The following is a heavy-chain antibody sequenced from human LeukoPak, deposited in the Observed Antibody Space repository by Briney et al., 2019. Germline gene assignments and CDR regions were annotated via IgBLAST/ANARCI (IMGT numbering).Heavy chain of an antibody. Sequence: SETLSLTCTVSGGSISSSSYYWGWIRQPPGKGLEWIGSIYYSGSTYYNPSLKSRVTISVDTSKNQFSLKLSSVTAADTAVYYCAREVIAAAGMYYFDYWGQGTLVTVSS. V-gene: IGHV4-39*07. CDR1: GGSISSSSYY. CDR3: AREVIAAAGMYYFDY. D-gene: IGHD6-13*01. J-gene: IGHJ4*02. CDR2: IYYSGST.